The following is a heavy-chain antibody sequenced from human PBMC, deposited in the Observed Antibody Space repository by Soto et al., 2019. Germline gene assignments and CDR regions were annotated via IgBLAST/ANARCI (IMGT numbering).Heavy chain of an antibody. V-gene: IGHV5-51*01. Sequence: GESLKISCKGSGYSFTSYWIGWVRQMPGKGLEWMGIIYPGDSDTRYSPSFQGQVTISADKSISTAYLQWSSLKASDTAMYYCARADVASAAASSAPDPYYYYGMDVWGQGTTVTVSS. CDR2: IYPGDSDT. CDR1: GYSFTSYW. J-gene: IGHJ6*02. CDR3: ARADVASAAASSAPDPYYYYGMDV. D-gene: IGHD6-13*01.